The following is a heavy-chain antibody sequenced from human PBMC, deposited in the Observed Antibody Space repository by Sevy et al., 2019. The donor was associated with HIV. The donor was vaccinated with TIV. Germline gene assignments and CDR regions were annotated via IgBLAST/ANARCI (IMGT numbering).Heavy chain of an antibody. D-gene: IGHD3-22*01. CDR3: AREHSGGSYYFDN. Sequence: GGSLRLSCAASGFTFNTYTMNWVRQTPGKGLEWVSSITSSSGYIYYADSVKGRFAISRDNGENSLFLQMDSLGVEDTGVYYCAREHSGGSYYFDNWGQGAQVTVSS. CDR1: GFTFNTYT. V-gene: IGHV3-21*01. CDR2: ITSSSGYI. J-gene: IGHJ5*02.